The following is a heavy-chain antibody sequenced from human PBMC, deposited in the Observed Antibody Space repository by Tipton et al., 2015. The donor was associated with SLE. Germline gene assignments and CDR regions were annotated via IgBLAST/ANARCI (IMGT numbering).Heavy chain of an antibody. CDR1: GGSISSSNW. J-gene: IGHJ4*02. Sequence: TLSLTCAVSGGSISSSNWWSWVRQPPGQGLEYIGYIYYSGTSYCIPSLKSRVTISVDTSKNEFSLTLNSVTAADTAMFYCASGTLEWSHEPDYWGQGTLVTVSS. D-gene: IGHD3-3*01. CDR2: IYYSGTS. V-gene: IGHV4-4*02. CDR3: ASGTLEWSHEPDY.